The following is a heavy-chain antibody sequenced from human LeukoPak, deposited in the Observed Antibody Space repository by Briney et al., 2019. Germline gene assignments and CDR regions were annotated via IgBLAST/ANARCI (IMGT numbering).Heavy chain of an antibody. Sequence: PSETLSLTCTVSGGSISSSSYYWGWIRQPPGKGLEWIGSIYYSGSTYYNPSLKSRVTISVDTSKNQFSLKLSSVTAADTAVYYCARRLWFGELGVFDYWGQGTLVTVSS. V-gene: IGHV4-39*01. CDR3: ARRLWFGELGVFDY. J-gene: IGHJ4*02. D-gene: IGHD3-10*01. CDR2: IYYSGST. CDR1: GGSISSSSYY.